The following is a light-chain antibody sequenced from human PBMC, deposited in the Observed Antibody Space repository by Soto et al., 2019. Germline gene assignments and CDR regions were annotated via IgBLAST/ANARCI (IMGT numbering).Light chain of an antibody. Sequence: ESVMTQSAGTRSLSPGERATLSCRASQSVSSSYLSWYQQKPGQAPRLPIYGASTRATGIPARFSGSGSGTEFTLTIGSLQSEDFAVYYCQQYNNWPRTFGQGTKVDIK. J-gene: IGKJ1*01. CDR3: QQYNNWPRT. V-gene: IGKV3D-7*01. CDR1: QSVSSSY. CDR2: GAS.